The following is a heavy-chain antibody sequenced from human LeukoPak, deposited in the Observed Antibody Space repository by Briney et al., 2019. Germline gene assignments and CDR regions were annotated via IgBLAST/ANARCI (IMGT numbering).Heavy chain of an antibody. Sequence: GGSLRLSCTTSGVYFRHYALTWVRQAPGKGLEWVGFIRCQGYSETTEYAPSVTRKSSISSDYSTTVPYLPMTRLKTDDTAVYYCVRGGDVGLSAHLVIYAFDLWGQGTRVTVSS. CDR3: VRGGDVGLSAHLVIYAFDL. CDR2: IRCQGYSETT. J-gene: IGHJ3*01. V-gene: IGHV3-49*04. D-gene: IGHD2-21*01. CDR1: GVYFRHYA.